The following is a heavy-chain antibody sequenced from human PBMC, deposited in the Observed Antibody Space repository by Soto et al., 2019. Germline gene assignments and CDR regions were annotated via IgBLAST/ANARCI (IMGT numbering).Heavy chain of an antibody. CDR1: GFTFSGYA. Sequence: EVQLLESGGGWVQPGGSLRLSCAASGFTFSGYAMSWVRQAPGKGLAWVSAISGSGGSTYYAAPVKGRNTISRDHTKNPLNLQMTSLKAEDTAVYYCAKDVVGCYYYCGRDVWGQGTTVTLSS. V-gene: IGHV3-23*01. CDR3: AKDVVGCYYYCGRDV. D-gene: IGHD2-21*01. CDR2: ISGSGGST. J-gene: IGHJ6*02.